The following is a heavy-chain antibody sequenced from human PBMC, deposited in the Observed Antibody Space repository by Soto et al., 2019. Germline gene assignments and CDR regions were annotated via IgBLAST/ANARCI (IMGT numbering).Heavy chain of an antibody. J-gene: IGHJ4*02. V-gene: IGHV3-73*02. Sequence: EVQLVESGGGLVQPGGSLKLSCAASGFTFSGSAMHWVRQASGKGLEWVGRIRSKANSYATAYAASVKGRFTTSRDDSKNTAYLQMNSLKTEDTAVYYCTSWEYSGYDSYWGQGTLVTVSS. CDR1: GFTFSGSA. D-gene: IGHD5-12*01. CDR3: TSWEYSGYDSY. CDR2: IRSKANSYAT.